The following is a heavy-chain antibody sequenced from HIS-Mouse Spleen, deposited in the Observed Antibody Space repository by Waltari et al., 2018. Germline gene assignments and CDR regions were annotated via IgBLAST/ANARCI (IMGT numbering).Heavy chain of an antibody. V-gene: IGHV1-8*01. CDR3: ARGHDYSNYFDY. D-gene: IGHD4-4*01. Sequence: QVQLVQSGAEVKKPGASVKVSCKASGYTFTSYDINWVRQATGKGVEWMGWWKPNSGKTSYEQKFQGIVTRTRNTSISTAYMELSSLRSEDTAVYYCARGHDYSNYFDYWGQGTLVTVSS. J-gene: IGHJ4*02. CDR1: GYTFTSYD. CDR2: WKPNSGKT.